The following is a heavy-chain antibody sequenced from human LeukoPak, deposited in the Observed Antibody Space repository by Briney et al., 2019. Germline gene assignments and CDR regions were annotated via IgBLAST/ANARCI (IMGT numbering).Heavy chain of an antibody. CDR3: AKGRDSSGYYYGGDYFDY. D-gene: IGHD3-22*01. J-gene: IGHJ4*02. Sequence: GGSLRLSCAASGFTFDDYAMHWLRHAPGKGLEWVSRISWNSGSIDYTESVMGRFTISRDNAKNSLYLQMSSLRAEDTALYNCAKGRDSSGYYYGGDYFDYWGQGTLVTVSS. CDR2: ISWNSGSI. CDR1: GFTFDDYA. V-gene: IGHV3-9*01.